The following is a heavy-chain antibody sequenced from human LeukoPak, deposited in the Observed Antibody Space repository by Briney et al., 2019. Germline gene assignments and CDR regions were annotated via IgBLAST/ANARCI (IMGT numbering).Heavy chain of an antibody. CDR3: ARDRGPYYYYGMGV. J-gene: IGHJ6*02. CDR1: GGSISSYY. D-gene: IGHD3-10*01. V-gene: IGHV4-59*01. Sequence: SETLSLTCTVSGGSISSYYWSWIRQPPGKGLEWIGYIYYSGSTNYNPSLKSRVTISVDTSKNLFSLKLSSVTAADTAVYYCARDRGPYYYYGMGVWGQGTTVTVSS. CDR2: IYYSGST.